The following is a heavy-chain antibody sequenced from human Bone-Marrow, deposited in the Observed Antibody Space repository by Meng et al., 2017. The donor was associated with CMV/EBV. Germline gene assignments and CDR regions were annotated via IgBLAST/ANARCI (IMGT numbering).Heavy chain of an antibody. CDR1: GGSFSGYY. V-gene: IGHV4-34*01. CDR2: INHSGST. CDR3: ARGRRYSGYDFSDY. D-gene: IGHD5-12*01. J-gene: IGHJ4*02. Sequence: SEPLSLTCAVYGGSFSGYYWSWIRQPPGKGLEWIGEINHSGSTNYNPSLKSRVTISVDTSKNQFSLKLSSVTAADTAVYYCARGRRYSGYDFSDYWGQGTLVTVSS.